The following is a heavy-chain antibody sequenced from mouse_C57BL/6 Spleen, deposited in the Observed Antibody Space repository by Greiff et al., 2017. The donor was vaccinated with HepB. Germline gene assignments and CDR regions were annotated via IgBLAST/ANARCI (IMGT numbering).Heavy chain of an antibody. J-gene: IGHJ2*01. D-gene: IGHD1-1*01. Sequence: QVQLQQSGAELVKPGASVKMSCKASGYTFTSYWITWVKQRPGQGLEWIGDIYPGSGSTNYNEKFKSKATLTVDTSSSTAYMQLSSLTSEDSAVYYCARSYYGSRDYWGQSTTLTVSS. CDR1: GYTFTSYW. V-gene: IGHV1-55*01. CDR3: ARSYYGSRDY. CDR2: IYPGSGST.